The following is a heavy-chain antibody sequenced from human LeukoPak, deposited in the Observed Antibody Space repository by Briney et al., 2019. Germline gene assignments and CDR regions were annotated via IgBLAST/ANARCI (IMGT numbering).Heavy chain of an antibody. CDR1: GFTFSTYA. V-gene: IGHV3-23*01. Sequence: GGSLRLSCAASGFTFSTYAISWVRLAPGKGLEWVSGISGSGGSAYYADSVKGRFTSSRDNSNNTLYVQMNSLRVEDTAVYYCAKSGGLSGSGRLAMDVWGQGTTVTVSS. CDR2: ISGSGGSA. D-gene: IGHD3-10*01. J-gene: IGHJ6*02. CDR3: AKSGGLSGSGRLAMDV.